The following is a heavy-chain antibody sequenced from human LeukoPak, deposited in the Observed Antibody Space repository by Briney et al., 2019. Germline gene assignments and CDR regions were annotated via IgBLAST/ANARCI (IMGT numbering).Heavy chain of an antibody. CDR3: ARVQRGGLDYYYYYMDV. CDR2: IYTSGST. CDR1: GGSISSGSYY. D-gene: IGHD3/OR15-3a*01. V-gene: IGHV4-61*02. Sequence: SQTLSLTCTVSGGSISSGSYYWSWIRQPAGKGLEWIGRIYTSGSTNYNPSLKSRVTISVDTSKNQFSLKLSSVTAADTAVYYCARVQRGGLDYYYYYMDVWGKGTTVTVSS. J-gene: IGHJ6*03.